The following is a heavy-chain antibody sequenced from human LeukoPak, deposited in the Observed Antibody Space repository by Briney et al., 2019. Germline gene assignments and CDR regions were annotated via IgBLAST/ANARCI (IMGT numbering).Heavy chain of an antibody. J-gene: IGHJ4*02. D-gene: IGHD4-17*01. V-gene: IGHV1-69*05. CDR1: GNTFTGYF. Sequence: SVKVSCKASGNTFTGYFIHWVRQAPGQGLEWMGGIIPIFGTTNYAQKFQGRVTITTDEVTTTAYTAYMELSSLRSEDTAVYYCSNNAFGDYAFDYWGQGTLVTVSS. CDR3: SNNAFGDYAFDY. CDR2: IIPIFGTT.